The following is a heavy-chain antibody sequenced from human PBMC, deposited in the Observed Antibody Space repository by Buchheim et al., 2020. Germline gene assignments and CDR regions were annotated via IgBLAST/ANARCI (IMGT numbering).Heavy chain of an antibody. Sequence: QVQLVESGGGVVQPGRSLRLSCAASGFTFSSYGMHWVRQAPGKGLEWVALISYDGSNKYYADSVKGRFAISRDNSKNTLYLQMNSRRAEDSAVYYCAKDMRDYYYGMDVWGLGTT. J-gene: IGHJ6*02. CDR3: AKDMRDYYYGMDV. CDR2: ISYDGSNK. CDR1: GFTFSSYG. V-gene: IGHV3-30*18.